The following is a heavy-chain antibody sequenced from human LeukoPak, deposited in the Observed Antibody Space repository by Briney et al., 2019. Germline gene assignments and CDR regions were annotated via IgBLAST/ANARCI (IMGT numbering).Heavy chain of an antibody. CDR3: ARVYDYVWGSDRPSGMDV. D-gene: IGHD3-16*02. J-gene: IGHJ6*02. CDR2: IYHSGST. V-gene: IGHV4-4*02. Sequence: SETLSLNCAVSGGSINSNNWWSWVRQPPGKGLEWIGEIYHSGSTNYNPSLKSRVTISVDKTKKQFSLKLSSVTAADTAVYYCARVYDYVWGSDRPSGMDVWGQGTTVTVSS. CDR1: GGSINSNNW.